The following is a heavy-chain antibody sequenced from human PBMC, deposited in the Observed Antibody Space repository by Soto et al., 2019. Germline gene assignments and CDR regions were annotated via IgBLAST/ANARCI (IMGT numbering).Heavy chain of an antibody. J-gene: IGHJ1*01. Sequence: SETLSLTCTVSGGSVSSGSYYWSWIRQPPGKGLEWIGYIYYSGSTNYNPSLKSRVTISVDTSKNQFSLKLSSVTAADTAVYYCARGANWGQGTLVTVSS. CDR1: GGSVSSGSYY. CDR3: ARGAN. CDR2: IYYSGST. V-gene: IGHV4-61*01.